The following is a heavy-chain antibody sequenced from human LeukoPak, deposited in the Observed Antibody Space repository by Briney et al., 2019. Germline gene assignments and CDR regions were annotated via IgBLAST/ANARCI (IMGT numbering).Heavy chain of an antibody. V-gene: IGHV4-38-2*02. CDR3: ARDRRGYCSGGSCFDDAFDI. CDR1: GASISSGYY. CDR2: IYHSGST. J-gene: IGHJ3*02. Sequence: SETLSLTCTVSGASISSGYYWGWIRQPPGKGLEWIGSIYHSGSTYYNPSLKSRVTISVDTSKNQFSLKLSSVTAADTAVYYCARDRRGYCSGGSCFDDAFDIWGQGTMVTVSS. D-gene: IGHD2-15*01.